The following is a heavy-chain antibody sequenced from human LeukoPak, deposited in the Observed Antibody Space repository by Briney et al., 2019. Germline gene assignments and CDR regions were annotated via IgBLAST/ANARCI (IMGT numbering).Heavy chain of an antibody. CDR3: ARNATNIATTGRGAGYFDY. J-gene: IGHJ4*02. CDR2: IYRSGST. V-gene: IGHV4-38-2*01. Sequence: KPSETLSLTCAVSGYSISSDYYWGWIRQPPGKGLEWIGSIYRSGSTYYNPSLKSRVTISVDTSKNKFSLKLSSVTAADTAFYYCARNATNIATTGRGAGYFDYWGQGTLVTVSS. D-gene: IGHD6-13*01. CDR1: GYSISSDYY.